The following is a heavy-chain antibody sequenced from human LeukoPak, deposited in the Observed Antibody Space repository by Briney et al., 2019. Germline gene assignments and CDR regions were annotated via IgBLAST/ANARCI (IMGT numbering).Heavy chain of an antibody. D-gene: IGHD4-17*01. CDR2: INPNSGGT. Sequence: GASVKVSCKASGYTFTSYGISWVRQAPGQGLEWMGWINPNSGGTNYAQKFQGRVTMTRDTSISTAYMELSRLRSDDTAVYYCARVPSGGDRFDPWGQGTLVTVSS. J-gene: IGHJ5*02. CDR3: ARVPSGGDRFDP. V-gene: IGHV1-2*02. CDR1: GYTFTSYG.